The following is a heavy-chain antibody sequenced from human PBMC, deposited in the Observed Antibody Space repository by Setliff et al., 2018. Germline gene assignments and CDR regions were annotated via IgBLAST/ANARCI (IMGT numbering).Heavy chain of an antibody. CDR3: ARDVELGIVGDY. D-gene: IGHD7-27*01. CDR2: ISSSGSTI. CDR1: GFTFRTYS. J-gene: IGHJ4*02. Sequence: PGGSLRLSCAASGFTFRTYSMSWVRQDPGKGLEWVSYISSSGSTIYYADSVKGRFTISRDNAKNSLYLQMNSLRAEDTAVYYCARDVELGIVGDYWGQGTLVTVSS. V-gene: IGHV3-48*03.